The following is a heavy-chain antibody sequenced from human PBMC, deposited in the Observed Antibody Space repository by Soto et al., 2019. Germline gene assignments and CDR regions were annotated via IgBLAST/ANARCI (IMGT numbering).Heavy chain of an antibody. CDR2: INPNSGGT. CDR1: GYTFTGYY. Sequence: ASVKVSCKASGYTFTGYYMHWVRQAPGQGLEWMGWINPNSGGTNYAQKFQGRVTMTRDTSISTAYMELSRLRSDGTAVYYCARESGSGYCSSTSCYTNFYYYYGMDVWGQGTTVTVSS. V-gene: IGHV1-2*02. D-gene: IGHD2-2*02. J-gene: IGHJ6*02. CDR3: ARESGSGYCSSTSCYTNFYYYYGMDV.